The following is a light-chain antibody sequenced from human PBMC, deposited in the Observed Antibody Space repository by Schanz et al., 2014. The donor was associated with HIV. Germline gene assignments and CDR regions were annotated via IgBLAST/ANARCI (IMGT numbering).Light chain of an antibody. V-gene: IGLV1-44*01. Sequence: QSVLTQPPSTSGTPGQRVTITCSGSNSNIGSNNAVHWYQQFPGMAPRLLIYINLQRPSGVSNRFSGSKSGTSASLAITGLQAEDEADYYCQSYDSSLSVVVFGGGTKVTVL. CDR3: QSYDSSLSVVV. CDR2: INL. J-gene: IGLJ2*01. CDR1: NSNIGSNNA.